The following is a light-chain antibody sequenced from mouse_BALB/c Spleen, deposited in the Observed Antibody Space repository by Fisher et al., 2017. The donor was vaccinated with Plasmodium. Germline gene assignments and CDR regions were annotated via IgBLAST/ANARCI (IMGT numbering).Light chain of an antibody. Sequence: TPGDSVSLSCRASQSISNHLHWYQQKSHESQRLLIKYSSQSISGIPSRFSGSGSGTDFTLSINSVETEDFGIYFCQQSNSWPLTFGAGTKLELK. V-gene: IGKV5-43*01. CDR2: YSS. CDR3: QQSNSWPLT. CDR1: QSISNH. J-gene: IGKJ5*01.